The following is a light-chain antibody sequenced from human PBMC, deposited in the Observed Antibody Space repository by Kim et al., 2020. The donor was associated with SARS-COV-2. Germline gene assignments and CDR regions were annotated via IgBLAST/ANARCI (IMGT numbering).Light chain of an antibody. Sequence: RHTATLTCIGNSKNVGNEGAAWLQQHQGHPPKLRFYRDNNRPSGISERLSASRSGNTASLTITGLQPEDEADYYCSAWDTSLSAWVFGGGTQLTVL. V-gene: IGLV10-54*01. CDR2: RDN. CDR3: SAWDTSLSAWV. CDR1: SKNVGNEG. J-gene: IGLJ3*02.